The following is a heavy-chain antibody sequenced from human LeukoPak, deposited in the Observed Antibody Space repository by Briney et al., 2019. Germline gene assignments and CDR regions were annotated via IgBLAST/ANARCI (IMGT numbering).Heavy chain of an antibody. V-gene: IGHV4-59*01. CDR2: IYYSGST. J-gene: IGHJ5*02. Sequence: SETLSLTCTVSGGSISSYYWSWIRQPPGKGLEWIGYIYYSGSTNYNPSLKSRVTISVGTSKNQFSLKLSSVTAADTAVYYCARAVRVLRFLEWLNWFDPWGQGTLVTVSS. CDR1: GGSISSYY. D-gene: IGHD3-3*01. CDR3: ARAVRVLRFLEWLNWFDP.